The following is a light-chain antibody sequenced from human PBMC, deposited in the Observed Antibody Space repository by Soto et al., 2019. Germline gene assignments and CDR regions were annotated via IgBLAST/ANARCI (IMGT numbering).Light chain of an antibody. Sequence: QSALTQPASVSGSPGQSITISCAGTSSDVGGYNYVSWYQQHPGKVPRLIISDVNKRPSGVSDRFSGSKSGNTASLPISGLQAEDASDYSCASFTRSVTVVFGGATQLTVL. J-gene: IGLJ2*01. CDR3: ASFTRSVTVV. CDR1: SSDVGGYNY. V-gene: IGLV2-14*03. CDR2: DVN.